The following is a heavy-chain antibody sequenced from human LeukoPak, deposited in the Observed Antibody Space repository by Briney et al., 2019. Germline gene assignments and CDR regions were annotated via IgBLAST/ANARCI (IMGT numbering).Heavy chain of an antibody. D-gene: IGHD2-15*01. Sequence: ASVKVSCKASGYTFTGYYMHWVRQAPGQGLEWMGWINPNSGGTNYAQKFQGRDTMTRDTSISTAYMELSRLRFDDTALYYCAACSGGRCYSGWFDPWGQGTLVTVSS. J-gene: IGHJ5*02. CDR1: GYTFTGYY. V-gene: IGHV1-2*02. CDR3: AACSGGRCYSGWFDP. CDR2: INPNSGGT.